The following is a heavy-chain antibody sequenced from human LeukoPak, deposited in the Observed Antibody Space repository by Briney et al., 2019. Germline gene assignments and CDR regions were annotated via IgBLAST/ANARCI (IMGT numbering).Heavy chain of an antibody. CDR3: ASVAVAGSAY. Sequence: GGSLRLSCAASGFTFSSYAMHWVRQAPGKRLEWVAVISYDGSNKYYADSVKGRFTISRDNSKNTLYLQMNSLRAEDTAVYYCASVAVAGSAYWGQGTLVTVSS. J-gene: IGHJ4*02. CDR2: ISYDGSNK. V-gene: IGHV3-30-3*01. CDR1: GFTFSSYA. D-gene: IGHD6-19*01.